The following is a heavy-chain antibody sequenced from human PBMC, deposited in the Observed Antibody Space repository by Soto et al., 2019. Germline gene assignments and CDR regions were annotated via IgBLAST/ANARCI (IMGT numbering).Heavy chain of an antibody. D-gene: IGHD5-12*01. CDR2: TYYRSRWYN. J-gene: IGHJ6*03. Sequence: SQTLSLTCVISGDSVSSNSAAWNWIRQSPSRGLEWLGRTYYRSRWYNDYAVSVRSRITVNADTSKNQFSLHLNSVTPEDTAVFYCAGNSSLRWYYMDVWEKGSTVTVSS. CDR1: GDSVSSNSAA. CDR3: AGNSSLRWYYMDV. V-gene: IGHV6-1*01.